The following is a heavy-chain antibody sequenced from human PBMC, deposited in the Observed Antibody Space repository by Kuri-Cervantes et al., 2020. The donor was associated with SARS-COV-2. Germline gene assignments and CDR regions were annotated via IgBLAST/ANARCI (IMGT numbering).Heavy chain of an antibody. V-gene: IGHV4-61*09. D-gene: IGHD3-10*01. CDR3: ARDKLWFGELTNWFDP. J-gene: IGHJ5*02. CDR2: IYTSGST. Sequence: SETLSLTCTVSGGSISSGSYYWSWTRQPAGKGLEWIGHIYTSGSTNYNPSLKSRVTISVDTSKNQFSLKLSSVTAADTAVYYCARDKLWFGELTNWFDPWGQGTLVTVSS. CDR1: GGSISSGSYY.